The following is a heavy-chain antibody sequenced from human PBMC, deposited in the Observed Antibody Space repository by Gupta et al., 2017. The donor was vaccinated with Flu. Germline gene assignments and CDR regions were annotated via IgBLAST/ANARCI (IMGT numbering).Heavy chain of an antibody. Sequence: QVQLQQWGAGLLKPSETLSLTCAVYGGSFSGYYWSWIRQPPGKGLEWIGEINHSGSTNYNPSLKSRVTISVDTSKNQFSLKLSSVTAADTAVYYCARGRVGYDYVWGSYRYSECIDYWGQGTLVTVSS. D-gene: IGHD3-16*02. CDR3: ARGRVGYDYVWGSYRYSECIDY. CDR1: GGSFSGYY. J-gene: IGHJ4*02. V-gene: IGHV4-34*01. CDR2: INHSGST.